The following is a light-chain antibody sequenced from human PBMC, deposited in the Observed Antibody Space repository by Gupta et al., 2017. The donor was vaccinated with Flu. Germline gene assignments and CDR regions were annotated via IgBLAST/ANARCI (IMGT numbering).Light chain of an antibody. V-gene: IGLV2-11*01. J-gene: IGLJ2*01. Sequence: TGTSSDVGAYDYVSWYQQHPGQAPKLIIYDVNKRPSGVPDRFTGSKSGNTASLTISGLQPEDEADYHCNSHGARKFFGGGTRLTVL. CDR2: DVN. CDR3: NSHGARKF. CDR1: SSDVGAYDY.